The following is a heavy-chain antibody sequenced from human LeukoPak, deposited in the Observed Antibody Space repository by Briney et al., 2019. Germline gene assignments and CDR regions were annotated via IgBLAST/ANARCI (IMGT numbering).Heavy chain of an antibody. V-gene: IGHV4-31*03. Sequence: PSETLSLTCTVSGGSISSGGYYWSWIRQHPGKGLEWIGYIYYSGSTYYNPSLKSRVTISVDTSKNQFSLKLSSVTAADTAVYYCVTNAGPAAGDAFDIWGQGTMVTVSS. CDR3: VTNAGPAAGDAFDI. CDR2: IYYSGST. J-gene: IGHJ3*02. D-gene: IGHD2-2*01. CDR1: GGSISSGGYY.